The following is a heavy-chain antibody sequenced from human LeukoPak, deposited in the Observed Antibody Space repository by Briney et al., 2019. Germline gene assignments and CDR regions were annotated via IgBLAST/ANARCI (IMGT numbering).Heavy chain of an antibody. V-gene: IGHV3-7*01. CDR2: IKQDGSEK. Sequence: GSLRLSCAASGFTFSSYWMSWVRQAPGKGLEWVANIKQDGSEKYYVDSVKGRFTISRDNAKNSLYLQMNSLRAEDTAVYYCARDGDEYQLLPHDAFDIWGQGTMVTVSS. D-gene: IGHD2-2*01. CDR1: GFTFSSYW. J-gene: IGHJ3*02. CDR3: ARDGDEYQLLPHDAFDI.